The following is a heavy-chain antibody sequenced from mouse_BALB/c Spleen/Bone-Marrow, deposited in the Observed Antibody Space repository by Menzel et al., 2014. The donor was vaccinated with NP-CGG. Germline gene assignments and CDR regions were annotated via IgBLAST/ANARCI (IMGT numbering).Heavy chain of an antibody. V-gene: IGHV1S29*02. D-gene: IGHD2-10*02. CDR3: TRREYGNYGYAMDH. Sequence: EVQLQQSGPELVKPGASVKISCKASGYTFTDYNMHWVKQSHGKSLEWIGYIYPYNGGTGYNQKFKSKATLAVDNSSSTAYMGLRSLTSEDSAVYYCTRREYGNYGYAMDHWGQGTSVTVSS. CDR2: IYPYNGGT. J-gene: IGHJ4*01. CDR1: GYTFTDYN.